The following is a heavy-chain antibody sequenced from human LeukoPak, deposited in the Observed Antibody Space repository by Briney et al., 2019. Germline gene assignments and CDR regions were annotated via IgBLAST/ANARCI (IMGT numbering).Heavy chain of an antibody. V-gene: IGHV3-33*01. CDR1: GFTFSSYG. CDR3: ARDTGYYDSSGSYAFDI. D-gene: IGHD3-22*01. Sequence: GGSLRLSCAAAGFTFSSYGMHWVRQAPGKGLEWVAVIWYDGSNKYYADSVKGRFTISRDNSKNTLYLQMNSLRAEDTAVCYCARDTGYYDSSGSYAFDIWGQGTMVTVSS. CDR2: IWYDGSNK. J-gene: IGHJ3*02.